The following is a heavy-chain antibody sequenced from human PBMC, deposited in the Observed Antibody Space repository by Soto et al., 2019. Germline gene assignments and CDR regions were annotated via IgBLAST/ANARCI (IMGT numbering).Heavy chain of an antibody. D-gene: IGHD3-16*02. Sequence: QVQLQESGPGLVKPSETLSLTCTVSGGSVRSGSYYWSWIRQPPGKGLEWIGYIYYSGTTSYNPSLDSRVTISVPTSKNQFSLKMSSVTAADTAVYYCAKDAPYRYGNPNAGNGVDSWGQGTLLTVSS. CDR1: GGSVRSGSYY. V-gene: IGHV4-61*01. CDR3: AKDAPYRYGNPNAGNGVDS. J-gene: IGHJ4*02. CDR2: IYYSGTT.